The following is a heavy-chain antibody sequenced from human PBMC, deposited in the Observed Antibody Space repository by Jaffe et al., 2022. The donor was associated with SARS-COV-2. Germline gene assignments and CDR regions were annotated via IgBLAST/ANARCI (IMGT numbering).Heavy chain of an antibody. CDR2: IYGSAANT. Sequence: EVQVVESGGDLVQPGGSLRLSCAASGFTLSSFAMNWVRQVPGKGLEWVSSIYGSAANTEYAESVRGRFTVSRDNSKNTVYLQMNSLRGEDTAVYYCGKGRPAEPWFSDLWGQGTSVTVSS. CDR3: GKGRPAEPWFSDL. J-gene: IGHJ4*02. V-gene: IGHV3-23*05. D-gene: IGHD5-18*01. CDR1: GFTLSSFA.